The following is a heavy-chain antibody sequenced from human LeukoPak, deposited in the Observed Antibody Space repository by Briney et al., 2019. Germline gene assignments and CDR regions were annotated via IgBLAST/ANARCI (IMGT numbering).Heavy chain of an antibody. CDR1: GFTFSSYA. CDR2: ISGSGGST. V-gene: IGHV3-23*01. Sequence: GGSLRLSCAASGFTFSSYAMNWVRQAPGRGLEWVSAISGSGGSTSYADSVKGRFTISRDNSKNTLYLQMNSLRAEDTAVYYCAKDREGVLWFGDTDIWGQGTMVTVSS. CDR3: AKDREGVLWFGDTDI. J-gene: IGHJ3*02. D-gene: IGHD3-10*01.